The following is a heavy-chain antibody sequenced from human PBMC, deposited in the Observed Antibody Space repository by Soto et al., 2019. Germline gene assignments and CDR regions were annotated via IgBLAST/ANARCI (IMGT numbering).Heavy chain of an antibody. CDR2: ISAYNGNT. Sequence: QVQLVQSGAEVKKPGASVKVSCKASGYTFTSYGISWVRQAPGQGLEWMGWISAYNGNTNYAQKLQGRVTMTTDTTTSTAYMELRSLRSDDTAVYYCARRSSSSSPYYYYGMDVWGQGTTVTVSS. D-gene: IGHD6-13*01. CDR3: ARRSSSSSPYYYYGMDV. J-gene: IGHJ6*02. CDR1: GYTFTSYG. V-gene: IGHV1-18*04.